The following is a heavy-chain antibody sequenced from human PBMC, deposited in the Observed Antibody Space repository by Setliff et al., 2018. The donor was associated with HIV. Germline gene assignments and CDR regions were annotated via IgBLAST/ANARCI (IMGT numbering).Heavy chain of an antibody. V-gene: IGHV3-48*01. CDR2: ISSSGVM. J-gene: IGHJ4*02. CDR1: GFTVSSHY. Sequence: GGSLRLSCAASGFTVSSHYMSWVRQAPGKGLEWISYISSSGVMYYADSVRGRFTISRDNGKNSLYLQMNSLRGEDTAVYYCATNFLYDILTGYFPYQFDQWGQGTLVTVSS. D-gene: IGHD3-9*01. CDR3: ATNFLYDILTGYFPYQFDQ.